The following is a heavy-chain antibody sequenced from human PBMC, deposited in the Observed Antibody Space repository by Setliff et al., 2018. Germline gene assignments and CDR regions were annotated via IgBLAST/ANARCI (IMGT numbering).Heavy chain of an antibody. CDR1: GGSISSSY. CDR3: ARGLNSVSWTFTY. D-gene: IGHD2-15*01. CDR2: VYTSGST. Sequence: SETLSLTCTVSGGSISSSYWSWVRQPPGKGLEWIGYVYTSGSTNYNPSLKSRVTISIDTSKSQFSLNLNSVTAADAAMYYCARGLNSVSWTFTYWGQGTLVTVSS. V-gene: IGHV4-4*08. J-gene: IGHJ4*02.